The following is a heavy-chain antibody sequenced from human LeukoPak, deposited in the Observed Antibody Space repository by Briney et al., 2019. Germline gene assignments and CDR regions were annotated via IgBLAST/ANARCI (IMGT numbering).Heavy chain of an antibody. CDR2: ISWNSGSI. J-gene: IGHJ6*04. CDR1: GFTFDDYA. D-gene: IGHD3-10*02. Sequence: GGSLRLSCAASGFTFDDYAMHWVRQGPGKGLEWVSGISWNSGSIGYADSVKGRFTISRDNAKNSLYLQMNSLRAEDTAVYYCAELGITMIGGVWGKGTTVTISS. V-gene: IGHV3-9*01. CDR3: AELGITMIGGV.